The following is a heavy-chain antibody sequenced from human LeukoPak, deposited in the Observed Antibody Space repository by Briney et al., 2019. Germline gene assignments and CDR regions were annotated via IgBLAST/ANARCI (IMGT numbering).Heavy chain of an antibody. CDR1: GGSFSGYY. V-gene: IGHV4-34*01. Sequence: SETLSLTCAVYGGSFSGYYWSWIRQPPGKGLEWIGEINHSGSTNYNPSLKSRVTISVDTSKNQFSLKLSSVTAADTAVYYCARGLEQNRRYSYGYSYWGQGTLVTVSS. D-gene: IGHD5-18*01. CDR3: ARGLEQNRRYSYGYSY. J-gene: IGHJ4*02. CDR2: INHSGST.